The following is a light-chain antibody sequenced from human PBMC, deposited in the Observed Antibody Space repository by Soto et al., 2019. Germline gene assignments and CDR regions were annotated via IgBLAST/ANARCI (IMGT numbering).Light chain of an antibody. V-gene: IGLV2-8*01. J-gene: IGLJ1*01. CDR1: SSDVGGHNY. CDR3: SSYAGNSNYV. CDR2: EVS. Sequence: QSALTQPPSASGSPGQSVTISCTGTSSDVGGHNYVSWYQQHPGKAPKLLIYEVSKRPSGVPDRFSGSKSGSTASLTVSGLQAEDEADHYCSSYAGNSNYVFGTGTKVTVL.